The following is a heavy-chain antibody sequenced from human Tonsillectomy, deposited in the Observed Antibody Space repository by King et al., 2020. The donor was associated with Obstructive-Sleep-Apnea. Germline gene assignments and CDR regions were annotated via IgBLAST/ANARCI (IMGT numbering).Heavy chain of an antibody. CDR3: ARRSATMVRGTDYYGMDV. CDR1: GFTFSTYG. Sequence: VQLVESGGGVVQPGRSLRLSCAASGFTFSTYGMHWVRQAPGKGLEWVAVIWYDGSNKHYADSVKGRFTISRDNSKNTLYLQMNRLRAEDTAVYYFARRSATMVRGTDYYGMDVWGQGTTVTVSS. CDR2: IWYDGSNK. J-gene: IGHJ6*02. D-gene: IGHD3-10*01. V-gene: IGHV3-33*01.